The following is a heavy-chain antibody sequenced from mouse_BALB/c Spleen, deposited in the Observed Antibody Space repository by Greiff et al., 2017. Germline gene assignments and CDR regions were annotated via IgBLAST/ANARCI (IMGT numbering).Heavy chain of an antibody. CDR1: GYAFSSSW. CDR2: IYPGDGDT. J-gene: IGHJ2*01. CDR3: ARGTVVAPDY. Sequence: QVQLQQSGPELVKPGASVKISCKASGYAFSSSWMNWVKQRPGQGLEWIGRIYPGDGDTNYNGKFKGKATLTADKSSSTAYMQLSSLTSVDSAVYFCARGTVVAPDYWGQGTTLTVSS. D-gene: IGHD1-1*01. V-gene: IGHV1-82*01.